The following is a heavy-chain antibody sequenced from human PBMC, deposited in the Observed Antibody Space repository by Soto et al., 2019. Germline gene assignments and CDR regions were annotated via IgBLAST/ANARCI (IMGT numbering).Heavy chain of an antibody. CDR3: ARISELEPQLRGVPEENDVDAFDI. Sequence: QVTLKESGPVLVKPTETLTLTCTVSGFSLSNARMGVSWIRQPPGKALEWLAHIFSNDEKSYSTSLKSRLTISKDTSKSQVVLTMTNMDPVDTATYYCARISELEPQLRGVPEENDVDAFDIWGQGTMVTVSS. CDR2: IFSNDEK. V-gene: IGHV2-26*01. CDR1: GFSLSNARMG. J-gene: IGHJ3*02. D-gene: IGHD3-10*01.